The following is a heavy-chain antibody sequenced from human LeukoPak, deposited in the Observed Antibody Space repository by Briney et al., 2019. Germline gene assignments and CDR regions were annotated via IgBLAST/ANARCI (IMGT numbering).Heavy chain of an antibody. CDR2: INSDGSST. V-gene: IGHV3-74*01. CDR1: GFTFSSYW. Sequence: GGSLRLSCAASGFTFSSYWMHWVRQAPGKGLVWVSRINSDGSSTSYADSVKDRFTISRDNAKNTLYLQMNSLRAEDTAVYYCARDGTPYGDKNYYYGMDVWGQGTTVTVSS. J-gene: IGHJ6*02. D-gene: IGHD4-23*01. CDR3: ARDGTPYGDKNYYYGMDV.